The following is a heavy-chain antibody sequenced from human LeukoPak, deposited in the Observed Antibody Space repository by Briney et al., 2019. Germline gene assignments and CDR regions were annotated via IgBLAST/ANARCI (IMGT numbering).Heavy chain of an antibody. D-gene: IGHD4-17*01. CDR1: GFTFSSYE. CDR2: ISSSDSTI. V-gene: IGHV3-48*03. CDR3: ARNNPDYGELAGFDY. J-gene: IGHJ4*02. Sequence: GGSLRLSCAASGFTFSSYEMNWVRQAPGKGLEWVSYISSSDSTIYYADSVKGRFTISRDNAKNSLYLQMNSLRAEDTAVYYCARNNPDYGELAGFDYWGQGTLVTVSS.